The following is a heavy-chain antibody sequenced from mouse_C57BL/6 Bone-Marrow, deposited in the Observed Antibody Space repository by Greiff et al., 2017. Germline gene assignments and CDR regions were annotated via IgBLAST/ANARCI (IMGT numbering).Heavy chain of an antibody. CDR3: ARREVTTVVEGFAY. CDR1: GYSFTGYY. CDR2: INPSTGGT. Sequence: EVQLQQSGPELVKPGASVKISCKASGYSFTGYYMNWVKQSPEKSLEWIGEINPSTGGTTYNQKFKAKATLTVDKSSSTAYMQRKSLTSEDSAVYYCARREVTTVVEGFAYWGQGTLVTVSA. V-gene: IGHV1-42*01. D-gene: IGHD1-1*01. J-gene: IGHJ3*01.